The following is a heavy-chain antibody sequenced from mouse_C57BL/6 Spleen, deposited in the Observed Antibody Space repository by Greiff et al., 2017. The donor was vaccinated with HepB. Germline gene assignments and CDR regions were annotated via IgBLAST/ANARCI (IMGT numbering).Heavy chain of an antibody. D-gene: IGHD3-2*02. J-gene: IGHJ3*01. CDR3: ARDGAAQGAWFAY. Sequence: EVQGVESGGGLVKPGGSLKLSCAASGFTFSSYAMSWVRQTPEKRLEWVATISDGGSYTYYPDNVKGRFTISRDNAKNNLYLQMSHLKSEDTAMYYCARDGAAQGAWFAYWGQGTLVTVSA. CDR2: ISDGGSYT. CDR1: GFTFSSYA. V-gene: IGHV5-4*01.